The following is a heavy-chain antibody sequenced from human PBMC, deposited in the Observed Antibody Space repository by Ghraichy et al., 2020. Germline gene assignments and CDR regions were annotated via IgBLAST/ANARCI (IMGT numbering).Heavy chain of an antibody. CDR1: GGSISSYY. V-gene: IGHV4-59*01. D-gene: IGHD6-13*01. J-gene: IGHJ6*02. Sequence: SETLSLTCTVSGGSISSYYWSWIRQPPGKGLEWIGYIYYSGSTNYNPSLKSRVTISVDTSKNQFSLKLSSVTAADTAVYYCARAAGIAAAGTGRYYYYYGMDVWGQGTTVTVSS. CDR3: ARAAGIAAAGTGRYYYYYGMDV. CDR2: IYYSGST.